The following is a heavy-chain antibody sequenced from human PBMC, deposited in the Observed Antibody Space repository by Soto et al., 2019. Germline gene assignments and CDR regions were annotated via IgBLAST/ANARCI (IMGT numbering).Heavy chain of an antibody. CDR2: ISGSSSYT. CDR1: GFRLNDYS. J-gene: IGHJ3*01. CDR3: GKDTSFRGWVGKDFEF. Sequence: EVQLVESGGGLVKPGESLRLSCAASGFRLNDYSMNWVRQAPGKGLEWVSSISGSSSYTYYADSVKGRFTISRDNAKDSLELEMDRLGGEEKALYFRGKDTSFRGWVGKDFEFWGPGTMVAGSS. D-gene: IGHD1-26*01. V-gene: IGHV3-21*01.